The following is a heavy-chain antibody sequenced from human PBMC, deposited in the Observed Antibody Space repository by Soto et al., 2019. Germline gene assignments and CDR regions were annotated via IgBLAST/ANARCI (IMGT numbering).Heavy chain of an antibody. J-gene: IGHJ5*02. CDR3: ARSSHKATWFDA. CDR2: IHVSGSA. Sequence: SETLSLTCTACNDSISNFYWNWIRQSAGKGLEGIGRIHVSGSATYHPSLRSRVTMAVYTSKNQFSLKVNSVTGAETAVYYCARSSHKATWFDAGGQRTLVT. V-gene: IGHV4-4*07. CDR1: NDSISNFY. D-gene: IGHD6-13*01.